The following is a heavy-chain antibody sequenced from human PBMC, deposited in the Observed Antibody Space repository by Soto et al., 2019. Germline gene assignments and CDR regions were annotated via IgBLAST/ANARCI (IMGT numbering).Heavy chain of an antibody. J-gene: IGHJ4*02. CDR2: IYYSGTT. CDR3: ARLKSGTYPFDY. V-gene: IGHV4-39*01. D-gene: IGHD1-26*01. Sequence: QLQLQESGPGLVKPSETLSLTCTVSGGSISSINYYWGWIRQPPGKGLEWIGSIYYSGTTYYNPYRKCRVPISVDTSKNQFSLKLNSVTAADTAVYYCARLKSGTYPFDYWGQGTLVTVSS. CDR1: GGSISSINYY.